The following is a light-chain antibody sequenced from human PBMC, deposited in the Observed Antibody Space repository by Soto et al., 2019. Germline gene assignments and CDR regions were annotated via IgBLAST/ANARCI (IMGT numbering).Light chain of an antibody. CDR3: QQYGSSLIT. Sequence: EIVLTQSPSTLSLSPGERATLSCRASQSVSSSYLAWYQQKPGQAPRLLIYGASSRATGIPDRFSGSGSGKDFTLTISRLEPEDFAVYYCQQYGSSLITFGQGTRLEIK. V-gene: IGKV3-20*01. CDR2: GAS. J-gene: IGKJ5*01. CDR1: QSVSSSY.